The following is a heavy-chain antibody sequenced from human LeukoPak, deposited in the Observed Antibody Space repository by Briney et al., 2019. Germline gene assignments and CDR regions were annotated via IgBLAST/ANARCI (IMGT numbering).Heavy chain of an antibody. D-gene: IGHD6-19*01. V-gene: IGHV1-2*02. CDR1: VHTFTAYY. J-gene: IGHJ4*02. CDR2: INPNSGGT. CDR3: ARDFPSSGWYHPFDY. Sequence: ASVKVSCKASVHTFTAYYMHWVRQAPGQGLEWMGWINPNSGGTNYAQKFQGRVTMTRDTSISTVCMELSRLRSDDTAVYYCARDFPSSGWYHPFDYWGQGILVTVSS.